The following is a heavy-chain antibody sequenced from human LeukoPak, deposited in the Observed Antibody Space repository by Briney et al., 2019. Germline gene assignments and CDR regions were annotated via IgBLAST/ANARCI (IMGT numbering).Heavy chain of an antibody. CDR2: ISYDGSNK. D-gene: IGHD3-22*01. V-gene: IGHV3-30*18. CDR1: GFTFSSYG. Sequence: PGGSLRLSCAASGFTFSSYGMHWVRQAPGKGLEWVAVISYDGSNKYYADSVKGRFTISRDNSKNTLYLQMNSLRAEDTAVYYCAKDHYYDSSAIEYWGQGTLVTVSS. CDR3: AKDHYYDSSAIEY. J-gene: IGHJ4*02.